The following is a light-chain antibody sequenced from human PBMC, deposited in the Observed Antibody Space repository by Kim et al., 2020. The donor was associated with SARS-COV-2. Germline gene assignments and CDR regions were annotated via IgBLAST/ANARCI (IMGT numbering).Light chain of an antibody. J-gene: IGLJ3*02. Sequence: SYELTQPLSESVALGQTARITRGGSSIGAKSVHWYQQKPGQAPVLVIYRDRNRPSGIPERFSGSNSGNTATLTISRAQAGDEADYYCHVWDSNTAVFGGGTRLSVL. CDR1: SIGAKS. CDR2: RDR. CDR3: HVWDSNTAV. V-gene: IGLV3-9*01.